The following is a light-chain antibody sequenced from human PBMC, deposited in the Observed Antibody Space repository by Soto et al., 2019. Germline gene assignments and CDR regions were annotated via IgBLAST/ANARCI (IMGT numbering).Light chain of an antibody. J-gene: IGLJ1*01. CDR3: CSFAAMSGYV. CDR1: SSDVGAYDH. Sequence: QSVLTQPRSVSGSPGQSVTISCTATSSDVGAYDHASWYQQHPGKAPKLMIHDVNQRPSGVPDRLSGSKSGNTASLTISGLQAEDEADYYCCSFAAMSGYVFGTGTKLTVL. CDR2: DVN. V-gene: IGLV2-11*01.